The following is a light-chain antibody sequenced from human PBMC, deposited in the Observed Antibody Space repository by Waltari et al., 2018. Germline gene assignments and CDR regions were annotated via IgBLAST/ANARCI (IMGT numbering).Light chain of an antibody. CDR3: QQYNSHPWL. V-gene: IGKV1-5*03. Sequence: DIQMTQSPSTLSASVGDRVTITCRASQSISSCLAWYQQKPGKAPKLLIYKASSLESGVPSRFSGSGSGTEFPLPISSLKPDDFATYYCQQYNSHPWLFGQGTKVEIK. CDR1: QSISSC. J-gene: IGKJ1*01. CDR2: KAS.